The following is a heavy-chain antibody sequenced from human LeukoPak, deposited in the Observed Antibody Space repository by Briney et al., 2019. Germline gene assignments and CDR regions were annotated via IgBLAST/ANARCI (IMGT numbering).Heavy chain of an antibody. V-gene: IGHV3-66*01. Sequence: QSGGSLRLSCAASGFTVSNNYMSWVRQAPGKGLEWVSVIYSGGSTYYADSVKGRFTISRDNSKNTLYLQMNSLRAEDTAVYYCAISRYYYDSSGSFDYWGQGTLVTVSS. CDR2: IYSGGST. CDR3: AISRYYYDSSGSFDY. J-gene: IGHJ4*02. D-gene: IGHD3-22*01. CDR1: GFTVSNNY.